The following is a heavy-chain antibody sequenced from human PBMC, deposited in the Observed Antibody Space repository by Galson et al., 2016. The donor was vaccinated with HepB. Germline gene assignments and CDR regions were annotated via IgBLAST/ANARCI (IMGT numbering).Heavy chain of an antibody. CDR2: ISGGGGST. Sequence: SLRLSCAASGFTFRTYTMSWVRQAPGRGLEWVSGISGGGGSTYYADSVKGRLTISRDNPKNMVYLQIHSLRVEDTAVYFCAKDRYCGGGACSWSYFDLWGPGILVTVSS. CDR1: GFTFRTYT. J-gene: IGHJ4*02. D-gene: IGHD2-15*01. CDR3: AKDRYCGGGACSWSYFDL. V-gene: IGHV3-23*01.